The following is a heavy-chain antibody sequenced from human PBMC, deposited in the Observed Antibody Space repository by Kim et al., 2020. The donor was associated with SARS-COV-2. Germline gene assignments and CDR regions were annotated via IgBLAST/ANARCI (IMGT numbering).Heavy chain of an antibody. CDR1: GGTFSSYA. Sequence: ASVKVSCKASGGTFSSYAISWVRQAPGQGLEWMGGIIPIFGTANYAQKFQGRVTITADESTSTAYMELSSLRSEDTAVYYCARDPQLGYCSGGSCHQYYYGMDVWGQGTTVTVSS. V-gene: IGHV1-69*13. CDR2: IIPIFGTA. J-gene: IGHJ6*02. D-gene: IGHD2-15*01. CDR3: ARDPQLGYCSGGSCHQYYYGMDV.